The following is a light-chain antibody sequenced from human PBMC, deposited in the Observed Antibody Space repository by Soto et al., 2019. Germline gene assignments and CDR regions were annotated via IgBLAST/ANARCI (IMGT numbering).Light chain of an antibody. CDR3: GTWDSSLSAYV. CDR1: SSNLGNNY. CDR2: ENN. V-gene: IGLV1-51*02. J-gene: IGLJ1*01. Sequence: QSVLTQPPSLSAAPGQKITISCSGSSSNLGNNYVSWYQHLPGTAPKLLIYENNKRPSGIPDRFSGSKSGTSATLGITGLQTGDEAYYYCGTWDSSLSAYVFGTGTKVTVL.